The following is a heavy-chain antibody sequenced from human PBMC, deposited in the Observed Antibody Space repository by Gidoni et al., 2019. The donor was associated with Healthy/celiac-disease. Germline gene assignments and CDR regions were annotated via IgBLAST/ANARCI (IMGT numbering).Heavy chain of an antibody. D-gene: IGHD3-22*01. Sequence: QLQLQESGPGLVKPSETLSLTCPVSGGSISSSSYYWGWIRQPPGKGLEWIGSIYYSGSTYYNPSLKSRVTISVDTSKNQFSLKLSSVTAADTAVYYCARQGDSSGYYKADAFDIWGQGTMVTVSS. CDR2: IYYSGST. CDR3: ARQGDSSGYYKADAFDI. V-gene: IGHV4-39*01. CDR1: GGSISSSSYY. J-gene: IGHJ3*02.